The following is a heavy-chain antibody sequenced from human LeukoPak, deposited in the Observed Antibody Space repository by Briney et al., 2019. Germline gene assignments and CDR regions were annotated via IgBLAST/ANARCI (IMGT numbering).Heavy chain of an antibody. CDR1: GFTFSSYA. CDR3: AKNVGRGVFYYFDY. Sequence: QTGGSLRLSCAASGFTFSSYAMSLVRQAPGKGLEWVSAISGSGGSTYYADSVKGRFTISRDNSKNTLYLQMNSLRAEDTAVYYCAKNVGRGVFYYFDYWGQGTLVTVSS. J-gene: IGHJ4*02. CDR2: ISGSGGST. V-gene: IGHV3-23*01. D-gene: IGHD3-10*01.